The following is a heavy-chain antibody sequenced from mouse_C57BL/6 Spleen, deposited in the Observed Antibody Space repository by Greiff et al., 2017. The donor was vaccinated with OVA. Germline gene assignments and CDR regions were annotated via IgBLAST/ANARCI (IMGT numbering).Heavy chain of an antibody. CDR3: ARRGYGNPGYFDV. CDR1: GYTFTSYW. Sequence: QVQLQQPGAELVKPGASVKLSCKASGYTFTSYWMQWVKQRPGQGLEWIGEIDPSDSYTNYNQKFKGKATLTVDTSSSTAYMQLSSLTSEDSAVYDCARRGYGNPGYFDVWGTGTTVTVSS. V-gene: IGHV1-50*01. D-gene: IGHD2-10*02. CDR2: IDPSDSYT. J-gene: IGHJ1*03.